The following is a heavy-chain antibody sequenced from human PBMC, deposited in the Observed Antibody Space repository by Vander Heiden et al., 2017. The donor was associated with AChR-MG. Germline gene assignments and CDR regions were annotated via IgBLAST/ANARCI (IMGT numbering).Heavy chain of an antibody. J-gene: IGHJ4*02. CDR1: GFTLRSYG. D-gene: IGHD1-26*01. CDR3: AREGRVRWELRRFDY. V-gene: IGHV3-33*01. Sequence: QVQLVKSGGGVVQPGRSLRLSCAASGFTLRSYGMHWVRQARGKGLEWVAVIWYDGSNKYYADSVKGRFTISRDNSKNTLYLQMNSLRAEDTAVYYCAREGRVRWELRRFDYWGQGTLVTVSS. CDR2: IWYDGSNK.